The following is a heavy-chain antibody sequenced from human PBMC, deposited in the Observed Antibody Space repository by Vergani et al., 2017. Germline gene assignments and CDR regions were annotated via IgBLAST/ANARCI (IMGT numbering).Heavy chain of an antibody. CDR2: INHSGSN. J-gene: IGHJ6*02. CDR3: ARDKKASYYYYYGMDV. CDR1: GGSFSGYY. V-gene: IGHV4-34*01. Sequence: QVQLQQWGAGLLKPSETLSLTCAVSGGSFSGYYWSWIRMPPGKGLEWIGEINHSGSNNYNPSLNSRVTISVDTSKNQFSLKLSTVTAADTAVYYCARDKKASYYYYYGMDVWGQGTTVTVSS.